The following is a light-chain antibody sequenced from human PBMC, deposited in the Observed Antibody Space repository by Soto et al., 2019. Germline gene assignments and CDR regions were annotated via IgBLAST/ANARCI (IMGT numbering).Light chain of an antibody. CDR2: GAF. V-gene: IGKV3-15*01. Sequence: EIVMTQSPATLSVSPGETATLSCRASQSVSYNLAWYQQKPGQGPRLLIYGAFTRATGIPARFSGSGSGTDFPLTISSLRSEDFAVYYCQQYKNWPPLTFGGGTKVEIK. J-gene: IGKJ4*01. CDR3: QQYKNWPPLT. CDR1: QSVSYN.